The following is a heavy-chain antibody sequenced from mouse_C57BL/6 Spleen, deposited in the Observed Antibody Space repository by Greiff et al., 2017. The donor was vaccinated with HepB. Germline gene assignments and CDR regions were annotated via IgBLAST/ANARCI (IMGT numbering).Heavy chain of an antibody. Sequence: VQLQQSGAELVKPGASVKISCKASGYAFSSYWMNWVKQRPGKGLEWIGQIYPGDGDTNYNGKFKGKATLTADKSSSTAYMQLSSLTSEDSAVYFCARSSYDYDSGWFAYWGQGTLVTVSA. CDR3: ARSSYDYDSGWFAY. V-gene: IGHV1-80*01. CDR2: IYPGDGDT. D-gene: IGHD2-4*01. J-gene: IGHJ3*01. CDR1: GYAFSSYW.